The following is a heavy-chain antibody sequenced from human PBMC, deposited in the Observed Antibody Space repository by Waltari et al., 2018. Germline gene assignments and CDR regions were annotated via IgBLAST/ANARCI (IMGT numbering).Heavy chain of an antibody. CDR1: GFTFNIYA. J-gene: IGHJ4*02. CDR2: LSAGGGGA. Sequence: EMQLLESGGGLVQPGGSLRLSCAASGFTFNIYAMSWVRQAPGKGLEWVSALSAGGGGAYYADSVKGRFPISRVNSKNTLYLQMNSLRAEDTAVYYCAKDTGYGDSTILDYWGQGTLVTVSS. CDR3: AKDTGYGDSTILDY. V-gene: IGHV3-23*01. D-gene: IGHD4-17*01.